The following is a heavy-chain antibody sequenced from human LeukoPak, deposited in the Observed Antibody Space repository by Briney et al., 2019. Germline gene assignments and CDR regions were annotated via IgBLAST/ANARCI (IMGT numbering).Heavy chain of an antibody. CDR2: ISSSGSTI. V-gene: IGHV3-11*01. J-gene: IGHJ6*02. Sequence: PGGSLRLSCAASGFTFSDYYMSWIRQAPGKGLEWVSYISSSGSTIYYADSVKGRFTISRDNAKNSLYLQMNSLRAEDTAEYYCATRSSSYYYYYGMDVWGQGTTVTVSS. D-gene: IGHD6-6*01. CDR3: ATRSSSYYYYYGMDV. CDR1: GFTFSDYY.